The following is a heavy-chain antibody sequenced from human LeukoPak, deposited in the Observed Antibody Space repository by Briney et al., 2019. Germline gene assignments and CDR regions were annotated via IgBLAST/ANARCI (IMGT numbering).Heavy chain of an antibody. J-gene: IGHJ5*01. CDR3: ARGVPSITIFGVVIRAGPWFDP. CDR2: INHSGST. V-gene: IGHV4-34*01. CDR1: GGSFSGYY. Sequence: SETLSLTCAVYGGSFSGYYWSWIRQPPGKGLEWIGEINHSGSTNYNPSLKSRVTISVDTSKNQFSLKLSSVTAADTAVYYCARGVPSITIFGVVIRAGPWFDPWGQGTLVTVSS. D-gene: IGHD3-3*01.